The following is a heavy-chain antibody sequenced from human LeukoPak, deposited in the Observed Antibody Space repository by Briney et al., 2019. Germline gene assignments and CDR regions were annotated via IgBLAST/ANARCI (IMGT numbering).Heavy chain of an antibody. J-gene: IGHJ3*02. CDR1: GGSISSGGYS. CDR3: ATCGYSYGPEAFDI. Sequence: SETLSLTCAVSGGSISSGGYSWSWIRQPPGKGLEWIGYIYHSGSTYYNPSLKSRVTILVDRSKNQFSLKLSSVTAADTAVYYCATCGYSYGPEAFDIWGQGTMVTVSS. V-gene: IGHV4-30-2*01. D-gene: IGHD5-18*01. CDR2: IYHSGST.